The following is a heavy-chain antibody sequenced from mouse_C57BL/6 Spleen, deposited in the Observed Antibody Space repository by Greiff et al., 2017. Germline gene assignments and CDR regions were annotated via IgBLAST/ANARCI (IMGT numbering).Heavy chain of an antibody. V-gene: IGHV1-80*01. J-gene: IGHJ4*01. Sequence: QVQLQQSGAELVKPGASVKISCKASGYAFSSYWMNWVKQRPGKGLEWIGQIYPGGGDTNYNGKFKGKATLTADKSSSTAYMQLSSLTSEDSAVYIGASGTQYYGHYDMDYWGQGTTVTVS. D-gene: IGHD1-1*02. CDR3: ASGTQYYGHYDMDY. CDR2: IYPGGGDT. CDR1: GYAFSSYW.